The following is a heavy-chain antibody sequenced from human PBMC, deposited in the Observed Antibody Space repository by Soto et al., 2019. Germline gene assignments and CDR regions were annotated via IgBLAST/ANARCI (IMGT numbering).Heavy chain of an antibody. J-gene: IGHJ4*02. V-gene: IGHV3-11*01. CDR2: ISSSGTII. Sequence: QVQLVESGGGLVEPGGSLRLSCAASGFTFSDYCMSWIRQAPGKGLECVSYISSSGTIIYYAASVKGRFTISRDNAKNSLYLQMNSLRAEDTAVYFCARDPRQYYFDYWGQGTLVTVSS. CDR1: GFTFSDYC. CDR3: ARDPRQYYFDY.